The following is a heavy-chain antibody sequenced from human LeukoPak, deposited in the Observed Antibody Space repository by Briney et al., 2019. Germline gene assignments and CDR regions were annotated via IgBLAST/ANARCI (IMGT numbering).Heavy chain of an antibody. CDR3: ARDKDGDYGDRVGDGYNWFDP. Sequence: GGSLRLSCAASGFTFSSYSMNWVRQAPGKGLEWVSSISSTSSYIYYADSVKGRFTISRDNAKNSLYLQMNSLRAEDTAVYYCARDKDGDYGDRVGDGYNWFDPWGQGTLVTVSS. CDR1: GFTFSSYS. V-gene: IGHV3-21*01. CDR2: ISSTSSYI. D-gene: IGHD4-17*01. J-gene: IGHJ5*02.